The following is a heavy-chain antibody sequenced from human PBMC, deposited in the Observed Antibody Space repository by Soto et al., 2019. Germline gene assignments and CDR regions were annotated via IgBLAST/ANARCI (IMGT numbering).Heavy chain of an antibody. CDR2: IYSGGST. Sequence: GGSPRLSCAASGFTVSSNYMSWVRQAPGKGLEWVSVIYSGGSTYYADSVKGRFTISRDNSKNTLYLQMNSLRAEDTAVYYCARADDYGAFDIWGQGTMVTVSS. CDR1: GFTVSSNY. CDR3: ARADDYGAFDI. V-gene: IGHV3-66*01. J-gene: IGHJ3*02. D-gene: IGHD4-17*01.